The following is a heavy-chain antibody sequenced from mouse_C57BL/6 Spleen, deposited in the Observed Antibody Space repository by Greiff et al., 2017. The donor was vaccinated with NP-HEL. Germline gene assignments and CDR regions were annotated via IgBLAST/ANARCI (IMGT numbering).Heavy chain of an antibody. Sequence: VQLQQSGPVLVKPGASVKMSCKASGYTFTDYYMNWVKQSHGKSLEWIGVINPYNGGTSYNQKFKGKATLTVDKSFSTAYMELNSLTSEDSAVYYGARGELGPSLDYWGQGTTLTVSS. D-gene: IGHD4-1*01. CDR1: GYTFTDYY. CDR2: INPYNGGT. J-gene: IGHJ2*01. V-gene: IGHV1-19*01. CDR3: ARGELGPSLDY.